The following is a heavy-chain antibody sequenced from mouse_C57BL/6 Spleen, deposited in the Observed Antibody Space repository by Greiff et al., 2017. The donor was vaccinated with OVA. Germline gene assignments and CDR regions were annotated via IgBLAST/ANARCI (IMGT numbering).Heavy chain of an antibody. CDR1: GYTFTSYW. Sequence: QVHVKQPGAELVKPGASVKMSCKASGYTFTSYWITWVKQRPGQGLEWIGDIYPGSGSTNYNEKFKSKATLTVDTSSSTAYMQLSSLTSEDSAVYYCARSSYDYAWFAYWGQGTLVTVSA. D-gene: IGHD2-4*01. CDR2: IYPGSGST. J-gene: IGHJ3*01. CDR3: ARSSYDYAWFAY. V-gene: IGHV1-55*01.